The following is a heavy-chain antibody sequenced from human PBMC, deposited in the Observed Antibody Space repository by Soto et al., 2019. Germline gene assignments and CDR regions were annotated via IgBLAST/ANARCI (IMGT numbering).Heavy chain of an antibody. CDR1: GYTFTSYY. CDR3: ARNMDYYYGPGSGNGHGF. CDR2: INPKVGDT. V-gene: IGHV1-2*02. D-gene: IGHD3-10*01. J-gene: IGHJ6*02. Sequence: QVQLVQSGAAMKEPGDSVRVSCEASGYTFTSYYIHWVRQAPGQGLEWMGWINPKVGDTTYAQDFQGRVSMTRDMSISTVYMELSRLTSDDTAIYYCARNMDYYYGPGSGNGHGFWGQGTTVTVFS.